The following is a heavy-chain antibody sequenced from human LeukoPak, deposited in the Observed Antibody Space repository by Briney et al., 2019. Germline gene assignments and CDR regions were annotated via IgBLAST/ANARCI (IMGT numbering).Heavy chain of an antibody. CDR3: ARARACGPSCYIVDY. CDR1: GFTFSSHA. CDR2: ISSDGSTK. D-gene: IGHD2-2*02. Sequence: GGSLRLSCAASGFTFSSHAMHWVRQAPGKGLEGLAIISSDGSTKTYAESVKGRFTISRDSSKNSVYLQLNGLSADDTAVYYCARARACGPSCYIVDYWGQGTLVTVS. J-gene: IGHJ4*02. V-gene: IGHV3-30*04.